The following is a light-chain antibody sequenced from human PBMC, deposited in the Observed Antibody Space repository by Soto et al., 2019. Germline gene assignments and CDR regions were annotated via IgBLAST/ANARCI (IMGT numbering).Light chain of an antibody. Sequence: DIQMTQSPSSLSASVGDRVTITCRASQSISSYLNWYQQKPGKAPKLLIYAASSLQSGVPSRFSGCGSGTDFTLTISSLQPEDFATYYCQQSYSTPPRTFGQGTKVEIK. V-gene: IGKV1-39*01. CDR2: AAS. CDR3: QQSYSTPPRT. J-gene: IGKJ1*01. CDR1: QSISSY.